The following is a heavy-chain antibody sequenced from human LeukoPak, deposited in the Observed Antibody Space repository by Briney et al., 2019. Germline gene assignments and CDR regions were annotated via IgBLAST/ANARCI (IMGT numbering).Heavy chain of an antibody. V-gene: IGHV3-15*01. CDR2: IKSKTDGGTT. Sequence: GGSLRLSCAASGFTFSNAWMSWVRQAPGKGLEWVGRIKSKTDGGTTDYAAPVKGRFTISRDDSKNTLYLQMNSLKTEDTAVYYCTTAYYDSSGYADGAFDIWGQGTMVTVFS. J-gene: IGHJ3*02. D-gene: IGHD3-22*01. CDR1: GFTFSNAW. CDR3: TTAYYDSSGYADGAFDI.